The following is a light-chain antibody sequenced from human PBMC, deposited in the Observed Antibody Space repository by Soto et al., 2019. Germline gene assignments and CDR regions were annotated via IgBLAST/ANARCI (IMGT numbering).Light chain of an antibody. V-gene: IGKV1-33*01. J-gene: IGKJ5*01. CDR1: QDISNY. Sequence: DIQMTQSPSSLSASVGDRVTITCQASQDISNYLNWYQQKPGKAPKLLIYDASNLETGIPSRFSGSGSGTDFTLTISSLQPEDFGTYYCQQAISFPITFGQGTRLEI. CDR3: QQAISFPIT. CDR2: DAS.